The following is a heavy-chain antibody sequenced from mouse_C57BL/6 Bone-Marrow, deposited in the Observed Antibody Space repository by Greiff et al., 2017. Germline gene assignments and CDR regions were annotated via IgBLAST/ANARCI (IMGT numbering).Heavy chain of an antibody. V-gene: IGHV1-74*01. D-gene: IGHD2-2*01. J-gene: IGHJ4*01. Sequence: VQLQQPGAELVKPGASVKVSCKASGYTFTSYWMHWVKQRPGQGLEWIGRIHPSDSDTNYNQKFKGKDTLTVDKSSSTAYMQLSILTSEDSAVYYCAILWLRDYYAMDYWGQGTSVTVSS. CDR2: IHPSDSDT. CDR1: GYTFTSYW. CDR3: AILWLRDYYAMDY.